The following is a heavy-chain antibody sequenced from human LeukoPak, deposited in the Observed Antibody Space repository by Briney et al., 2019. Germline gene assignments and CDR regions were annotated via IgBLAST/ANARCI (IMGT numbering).Heavy chain of an antibody. V-gene: IGHV1-69*04. J-gene: IGHJ4*02. CDR3: AREAAAGTFGY. CDR1: GGTFSSYA. CDR2: IIPILGIA. D-gene: IGHD6-13*01. Sequence: SVKVSCKASGGTFSSYAISWVRQAPGQGLEWMGRIIPILGIANYAQKFQGRVTITADKSTSTAYMELSSLRSDDTAVYYCAREAAAGTFGYWGQGTLVTVSS.